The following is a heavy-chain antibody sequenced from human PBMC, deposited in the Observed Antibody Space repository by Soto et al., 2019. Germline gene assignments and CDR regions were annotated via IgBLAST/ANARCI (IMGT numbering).Heavy chain of an antibody. Sequence: QVQLVQSGGEVATPGASVKVSCKASGYTFTNYGINWVRQAPGLGLEWMGWINVYNGKTNYAQKFQARVTMTTDTSTNSVYMELRSLRSDDTAVYYCARGPDPTYFDYWGQGTLVIVSS. J-gene: IGHJ4*02. CDR3: ARGPDPTYFDY. CDR2: INVYNGKT. CDR1: GYTFTNYG. V-gene: IGHV1-18*01.